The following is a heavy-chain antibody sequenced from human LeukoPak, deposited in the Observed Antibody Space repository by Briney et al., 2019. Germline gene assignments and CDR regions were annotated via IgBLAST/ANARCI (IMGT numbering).Heavy chain of an antibody. CDR3: AREKFHDNSGYDY. J-gene: IGHJ4*02. Sequence: TGGSLRLSCAASGFTFSSYEMNWVRQAPGQGLEWVAYISSSGSTVYYADSVKGRFTISRDNAKNSLFLQMNSLRAEDTADYYCAREKFHDNSGYDYWGQGTLVTVSS. D-gene: IGHD3-22*01. V-gene: IGHV3-48*03. CDR1: GFTFSSYE. CDR2: ISSSGSTV.